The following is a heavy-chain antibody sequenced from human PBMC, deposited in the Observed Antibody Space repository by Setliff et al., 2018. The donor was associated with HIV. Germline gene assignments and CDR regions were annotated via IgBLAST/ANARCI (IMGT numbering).Heavy chain of an antibody. CDR3: ARQSSNTWSWFDP. Sequence: TLSLTCNVSGGSISSGSYYWNWIRQPAGKGLEWIGRIYASGTTYYNPSLKIRVTMSVDTSKNQFSLNLIFVTAADTAVYYCARQSSNTWSWFDPWGQGTLVTVSS. D-gene: IGHD6-13*01. CDR1: GGSISSGSYY. J-gene: IGHJ5*02. V-gene: IGHV4-61*02. CDR2: IYASGTT.